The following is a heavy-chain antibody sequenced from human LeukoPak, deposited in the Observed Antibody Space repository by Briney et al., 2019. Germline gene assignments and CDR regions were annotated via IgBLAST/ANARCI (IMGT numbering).Heavy chain of an antibody. D-gene: IGHD4-17*01. V-gene: IGHV3-48*02. CDR1: GFTFSNAW. CDR2: ISSSSSTI. J-gene: IGHJ4*02. Sequence: GGSLRLSCAASGFTFSNAWMSWVRQAPGKGLEWVSYISSSSSTINYADSVKGRFTISRDNAKNSLYLQMNSLRDEDTAVYYCARDSPNDYGDYFDYWGQGTLVTVSS. CDR3: ARDSPNDYGDYFDY.